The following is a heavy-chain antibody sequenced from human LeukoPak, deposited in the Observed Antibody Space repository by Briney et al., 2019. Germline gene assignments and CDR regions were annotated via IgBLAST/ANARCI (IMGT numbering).Heavy chain of an antibody. V-gene: IGHV3-33*01. CDR3: ARARGTYYFDN. J-gene: IGHJ4*02. CDR1: GLTFSSYG. D-gene: IGHD1-1*01. CDR2: IWYDGSNK. Sequence: GRSLRLSCAASGLTFSSYGMHWVRQAPGKGLEWVAVIWYDGSNKYYADSVKGRFTISRDNSKNTLYLQMNSLRAEDTAVYYCARARGTYYFDNWGQGILVIVSS.